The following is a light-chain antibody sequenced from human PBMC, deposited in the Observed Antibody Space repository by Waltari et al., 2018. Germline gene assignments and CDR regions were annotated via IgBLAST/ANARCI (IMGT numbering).Light chain of an antibody. CDR2: YAS. V-gene: IGKV3-11*01. J-gene: IGKJ4*01. CDR3: QHRSNWPLT. CDR1: QSVSSY. Sequence: EIVLTQSPATLSLSPGERATLSCRASQSVSSYLAWYQQKPGQGPRLLIYYASNRATGIPARCSGSGSGTDFSLTISSLEPEDFAVYYCQHRSNWPLTFGGGTKVEIK.